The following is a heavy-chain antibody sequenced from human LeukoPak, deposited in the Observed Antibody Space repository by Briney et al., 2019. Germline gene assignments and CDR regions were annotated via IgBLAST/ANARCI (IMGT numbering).Heavy chain of an antibody. D-gene: IGHD1-26*01. J-gene: IGHJ5*02. V-gene: IGHV3-23*01. Sequence: GGSLRHSCAAPGFASIAYGISGVPPALGRGRWRGSGITGIGGDTYHADSVKGRFTIYRDNAKNTLYLQMNSLRAEDTAVYYCAKVGSYFNWFDPWGQGTLVTVSS. CDR2: ITGIGGDT. CDR1: GFASIAYG. CDR3: AKVGSYFNWFDP.